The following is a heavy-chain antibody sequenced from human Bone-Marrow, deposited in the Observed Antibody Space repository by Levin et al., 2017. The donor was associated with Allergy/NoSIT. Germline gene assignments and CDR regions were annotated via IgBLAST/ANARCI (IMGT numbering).Heavy chain of an antibody. CDR2: IYHSGST. CDR3: ARGALRCGGSCYPPNASDAFDI. V-gene: IGHV4-30-2*01. J-gene: IGHJ3*02. CDR1: GGSISSGGYS. Sequence: SETLSLTCAVSGGSISSGGYSWSWIRQPPGKGLEWIGYIYHSGSTYYNPSLKSRVTISVDRSKNQFSLKLSSVTAADTAVYYCARGALRCGGSCYPPNASDAFDIWGQGTMVTVSS. D-gene: IGHD2-15*01.